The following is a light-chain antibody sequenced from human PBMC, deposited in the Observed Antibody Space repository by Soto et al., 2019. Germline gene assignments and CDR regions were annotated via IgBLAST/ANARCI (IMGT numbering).Light chain of an antibody. J-gene: IGKJ5*01. Sequence: EIVLTQSPASLSLSPGESATLSCRASQSVDSYLVWYQQKPGQAPRLLIFGASNRATGIPARFSGSGSGTDFTLTINSLEPDDFAVYYCQQRDSWPITFGQGTRLEIK. CDR3: QQRDSWPIT. CDR1: QSVDSY. V-gene: IGKV3-11*01. CDR2: GAS.